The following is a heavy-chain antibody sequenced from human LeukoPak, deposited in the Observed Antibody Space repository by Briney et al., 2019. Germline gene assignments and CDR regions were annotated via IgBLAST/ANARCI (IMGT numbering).Heavy chain of an antibody. CDR3: ARSVLTGYYMCY. J-gene: IGHJ4*02. V-gene: IGHV3-30-3*01. D-gene: IGHD3-9*01. CDR1: GFTFSSYA. Sequence: GGSLRLSCAASGFTFSSYAMHWVRQAPAKGLAWVAVISYDGSNKYYADSVKGRCTISRDNSKNTLYLQMNSQRAEDTAVYCCARSVLTGYYMCYWGQGTLVTVSS. CDR2: ISYDGSNK.